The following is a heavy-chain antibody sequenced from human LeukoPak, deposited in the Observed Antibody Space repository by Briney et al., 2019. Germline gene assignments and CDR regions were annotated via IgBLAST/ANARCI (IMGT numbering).Heavy chain of an antibody. CDR2: ISAYNGDT. CDR3: ARGTVSGGSPFDY. V-gene: IGHV1-18*01. D-gene: IGHD6-19*01. J-gene: IGHJ4*02. CDR1: GYTFTNSG. Sequence: ASVNVSCKASGYTFTNSGISWVRHAPGQGLEWMGWISAYNGDTNYAQNLQGRVTMTTDTPTGTAHMELRSLRSDDTAVYYCARGTVSGGSPFDYWGQGTLVTVSS.